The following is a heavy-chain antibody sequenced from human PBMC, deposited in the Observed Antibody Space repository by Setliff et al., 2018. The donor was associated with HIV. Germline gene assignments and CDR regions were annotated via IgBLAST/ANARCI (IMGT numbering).Heavy chain of an antibody. CDR2: ISGSGGGT. CDR3: AREATPRHSSGWVYFDY. D-gene: IGHD6-19*01. J-gene: IGHJ4*02. CDR1: GFTFSTYP. Sequence: PGGSLRLSCAASGFTFSTYPMSWVRQAPGKGLEWVSSISGSGGGTHYADSVKGRFIMSRDNAKDSVYLQMNTLRVEDTAVYYCAREATPRHSSGWVYFDYWGQGMMVTVSS. V-gene: IGHV3-23*01.